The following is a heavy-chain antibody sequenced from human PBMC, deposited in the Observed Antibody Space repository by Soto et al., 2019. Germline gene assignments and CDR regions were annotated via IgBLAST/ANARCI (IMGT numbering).Heavy chain of an antibody. CDR1: GYNFTSND. D-gene: IGHD3-10*01. CDR2: IRVRNGDT. Sequence: QVQFAQSGAEVKEPGDSVKVSCRASGYNFTSNDITWVRQAPGQGLEWMGWIRVRNGDTHYAPTFRGRVTESRDTSTSTAYVKLRSLRSDDTAVYYCAGESRTWVDGVIGRVDYWGQGTLVTVSS. CDR3: AGESRTWVDGVIGRVDY. J-gene: IGHJ4*02. V-gene: IGHV1-18*01.